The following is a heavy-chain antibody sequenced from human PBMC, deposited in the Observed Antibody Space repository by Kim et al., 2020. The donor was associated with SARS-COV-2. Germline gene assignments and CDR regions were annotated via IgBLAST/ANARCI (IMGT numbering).Heavy chain of an antibody. V-gene: IGHV3-64*02. D-gene: IGHD2-15*01. CDR1: GFTFSSCN. CDR2: ISANGGST. J-gene: IGHJ4*02. Sequence: GGSLRLSCEASGFTFSSCNMHWVRQAPGKGLESVSGISANGGSTYYADSVKGRFTISRDNSKNTLYLQMGSLRVEDMAVYYCARGFDCSGANWGQGTLVTVAS. CDR3: ARGFDCSGAN.